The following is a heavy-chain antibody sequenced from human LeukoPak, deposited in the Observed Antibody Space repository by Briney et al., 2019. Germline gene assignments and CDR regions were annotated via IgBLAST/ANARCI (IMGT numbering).Heavy chain of an antibody. D-gene: IGHD3-9*01. CDR3: AKDLYDILTGPFDY. CDR1: GFTFDDYA. CDR2: ISWNSGSI. Sequence: GGSLRLSCAASGFTFDDYAMHWVRQAPGKGLEWVSGISWNSGSIGYADSVKGRLTISRDNAKNSLYLQMNSLRAEDMALYYCAKDLYDILTGPFDYWGQGTLVTVSS. V-gene: IGHV3-9*03. J-gene: IGHJ4*02.